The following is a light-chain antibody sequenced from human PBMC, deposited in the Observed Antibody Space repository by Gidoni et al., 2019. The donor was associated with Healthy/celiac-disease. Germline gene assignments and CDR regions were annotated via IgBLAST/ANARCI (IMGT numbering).Light chain of an antibody. CDR2: DAS. V-gene: IGKV3-11*01. CDR1: QSVSSY. CDR3: QQRSNWPPT. J-gene: IGKJ2*01. Sequence: EIVLTQSQATLSLSPGERATLSCRASQSVSSYLAWYQQKPGQAPRLLIYDASNRATCIPARFSGSGSGTYFTRTISILEPEDFAVYYCQQRSNWPPTFGQGTKLEIK.